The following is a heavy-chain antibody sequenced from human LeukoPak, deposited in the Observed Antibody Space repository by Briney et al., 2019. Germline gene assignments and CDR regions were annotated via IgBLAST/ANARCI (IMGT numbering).Heavy chain of an antibody. D-gene: IGHD3-10*01. Sequence: PGGSLRLSCAASGFRTIDYVMNWGRHAPRKGLGWVSYIDTSISRIHYADSVKGRFTIYRDDAKNSLYLQMNSLRDEDTAVYDCATHFVGAFNIWGQGTMVTVSS. V-gene: IGHV3-48*02. CDR3: ATHFVGAFNI. CDR2: IDTSISRI. J-gene: IGHJ3*02. CDR1: GFRTIDYV.